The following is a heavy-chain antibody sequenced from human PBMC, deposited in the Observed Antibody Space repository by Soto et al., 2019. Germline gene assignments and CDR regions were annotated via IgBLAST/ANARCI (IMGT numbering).Heavy chain of an antibody. J-gene: IGHJ4*02. CDR2: IYNGGST. Sequence: EVQLVESGGGLVQPGGSLRLSCAASGFTVSSNYMSWVRQAPGKGLEWVAVIYNGGSTYYADSVTGRFIMSRDNAKNTLYLQMNSLRAEDTSVYYCSRYKHCSGGSCYGDYGGQGTLVTVSS. CDR3: SRYKHCSGGSCYGDY. CDR1: GFTVSSNY. D-gene: IGHD2-15*01. V-gene: IGHV3-66*01.